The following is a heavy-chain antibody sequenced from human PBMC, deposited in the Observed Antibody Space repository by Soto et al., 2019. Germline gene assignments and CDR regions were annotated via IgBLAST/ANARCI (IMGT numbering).Heavy chain of an antibody. D-gene: IGHD6-13*01. V-gene: IGHV1-69*13. CDR2: IIPSFGTA. Sequence: SVKVSCKASGGTFSSYAISWVRQAPGQGLEWMGGIIPSFGTANYAQKFQGRVTITADASASTAYMELSSLRSEDTAVYYCASAQDKYGSSWYNGFGFDYWGQGTLVTVSS. J-gene: IGHJ4*02. CDR3: ASAQDKYGSSWYNGFGFDY. CDR1: GGTFSSYA.